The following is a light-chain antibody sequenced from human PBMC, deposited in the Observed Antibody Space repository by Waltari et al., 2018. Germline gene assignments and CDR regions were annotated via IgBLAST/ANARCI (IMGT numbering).Light chain of an antibody. J-gene: IGLJ2*01. CDR2: DVS. V-gene: IGLV2-8*01. CDR1: SSDIGGYNF. Sequence: QSALTQPPSASGSPGQSVTISCTGTSSDIGGYNFVSWYQHHPGRAPKLLIYDVSKRPSGVPDRFSGSKSGNTVSLTVSGLQAEDEGDYYCSSYAGSNNILFGGGTKVTVL. CDR3: SSYAGSNNIL.